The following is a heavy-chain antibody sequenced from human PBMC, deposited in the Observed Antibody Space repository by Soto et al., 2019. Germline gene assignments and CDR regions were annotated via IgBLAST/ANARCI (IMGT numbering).Heavy chain of an antibody. Sequence: GGSLRLSCAISGFSVSSNYLSWARQAPGKGLEWVSVHYSGGSTYYADSVQGRFTISRDKSNNTLYLQMRRVRAEDTAVYFCARHRHPRGTVGATSPLDPWGQGTQVTVSS. J-gene: IGHJ5*02. CDR3: ARHRHPRGTVGATSPLDP. D-gene: IGHD1-26*01. CDR2: HYSGGST. V-gene: IGHV3-53*01. CDR1: GFSVSSNY.